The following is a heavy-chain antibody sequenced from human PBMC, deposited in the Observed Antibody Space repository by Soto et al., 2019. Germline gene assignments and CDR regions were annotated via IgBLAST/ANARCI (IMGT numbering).Heavy chain of an antibody. J-gene: IGHJ4*02. CDR1: GFTFSSYA. CDR2: ISGSGGST. Sequence: EVQLLESGGGLVQPGGSLRLSCAASGFTFSSYAMSWVRQAPGKGLEWVSAISGSGGSTYYADSVKGRFTISRDNSKNTLYLQMNSLRAEDTAVYYCAKDLSQLKRPFHFRTTVTTIFDYWAQGTLVTVSS. V-gene: IGHV3-23*01. CDR3: AKDLSQLKRPFHFRTTVTTIFDY. D-gene: IGHD4-17*01.